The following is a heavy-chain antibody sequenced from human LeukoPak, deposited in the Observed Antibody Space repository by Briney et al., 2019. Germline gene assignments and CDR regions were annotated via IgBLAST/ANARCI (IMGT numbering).Heavy chain of an antibody. D-gene: IGHD1/OR15-1a*01. CDR2: IYYSGST. CDR3: ARKRVRGHGEQATPHLDY. CDR1: GGSISSGDYY. V-gene: IGHV4-30-4*01. Sequence: NPSQTLSLTCTVSGGSISSGDYYWSWIRQPPGKGLEWIGYIYYSGSTYYNPSLKSRVTISVDTSKNQFSLKLSSVTAADTAVYYWARKRVRGHGEQATPHLDYRGPGTL. J-gene: IGHJ4*02.